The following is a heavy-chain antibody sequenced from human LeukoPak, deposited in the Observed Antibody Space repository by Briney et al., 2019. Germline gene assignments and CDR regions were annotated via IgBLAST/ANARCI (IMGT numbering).Heavy chain of an antibody. V-gene: IGHV3-23*01. D-gene: IGHD1-26*01. J-gene: IGHJ4*02. CDR2: ISGSGGST. CDR3: ARELVGTNAY. Sequence: PGGSLRLSCAASGFTFSSYGMSWVRQAPGKGLEWVSAISGSGGSTYYADSVKGRFTISRDNAKNSLYLQMNSLRAEDTAIYYCARELVGTNAYWGQGTLVTISS. CDR1: GFTFSSYG.